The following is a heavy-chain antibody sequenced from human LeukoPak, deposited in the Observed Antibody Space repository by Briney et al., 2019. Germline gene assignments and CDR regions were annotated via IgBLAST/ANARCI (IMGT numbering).Heavy chain of an antibody. CDR2: INPSGGST. D-gene: IGHD3-3*01. CDR1: GYTFTSYY. Sequence: ASVKVSCKASGYTFTSYYMHWVRQAPGQGLEWMGIINPSGGSTSYAQKFQGRVTMTRDMSTSTAYMELSRLRSDDTAVYYCARVYYDFWSGYYDAFDIWGQGTMVTVSS. J-gene: IGHJ3*02. CDR3: ARVYYDFWSGYYDAFDI. V-gene: IGHV1-46*01.